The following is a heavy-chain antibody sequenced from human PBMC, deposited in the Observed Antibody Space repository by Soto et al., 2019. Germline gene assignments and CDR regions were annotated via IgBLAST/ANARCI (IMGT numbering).Heavy chain of an antibody. D-gene: IGHD2-2*01. V-gene: IGHV4-39*01. Sequence: QLQLQESGPRLVKPSETLSLTCSVSGGSISSSSYSWGWIRQPPGKGLEWIGTIYYSGSTHYNPSLEGRVAISADTTNNQLSLRRSSVTAADTAVYYCGRQPGHCGSTTCFGYYSVDVWGQGTTVTVS. CDR2: IYYSGST. J-gene: IGHJ6*02. CDR3: GRQPGHCGSTTCFGYYSVDV. CDR1: GGSISSSSYS.